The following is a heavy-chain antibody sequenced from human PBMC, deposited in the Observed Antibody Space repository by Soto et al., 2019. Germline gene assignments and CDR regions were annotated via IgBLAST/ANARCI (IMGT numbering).Heavy chain of an antibody. Sequence: GGSLRLSCAASGFIFSNTWINWVRQAPGKGLEWVGRIKTKIEGGTTNYAAPVKGRFTVSGDDSKSTVYLQMNSLRTEDTAAYYCTADIPNIRANYGMDVWGQGTTVTVA. V-gene: IGHV3-15*07. CDR2: IKTKIEGGTT. J-gene: IGHJ6*02. D-gene: IGHD1-26*01. CDR3: TADIPNIRANYGMDV. CDR1: GFIFSNTW.